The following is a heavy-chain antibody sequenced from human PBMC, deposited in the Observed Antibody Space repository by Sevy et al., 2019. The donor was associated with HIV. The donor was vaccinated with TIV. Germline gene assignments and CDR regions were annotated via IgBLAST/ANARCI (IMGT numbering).Heavy chain of an antibody. V-gene: IGHV3-30-3*01. D-gene: IGHD2-15*01. CDR1: GFTFSSYA. CDR2: ISYDGSNK. CDR3: ARKRGYCSGGSCYLQGAFDI. Sequence: GGSQRLSCAASGFTFSSYAMHWVRQAPGKGLEWVAVISYDGSNKYYADSVKGRFTISRDNSKNTLYLQMNSLRAEDTAVYYCARKRGYCSGGSCYLQGAFDIWGQGTMVTVSS. J-gene: IGHJ3*02.